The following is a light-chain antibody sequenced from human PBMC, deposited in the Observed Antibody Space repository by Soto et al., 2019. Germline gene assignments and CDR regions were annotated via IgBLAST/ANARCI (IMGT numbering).Light chain of an antibody. CDR1: SSNIGARYD. CDR3: QSYDRSLSSPI. J-gene: IGLJ2*01. V-gene: IGLV1-40*01. CDR2: GNI. Sequence: QSALTQPPSVSGAPGQRVTISCTGSSSNIGARYDVHWYQCLPGTAPKLVIYGNINRPSGVPDRFSGSKSGTSASLAITGLQADDEADYYCQSYDRSLSSPIFGGGTKLTVL.